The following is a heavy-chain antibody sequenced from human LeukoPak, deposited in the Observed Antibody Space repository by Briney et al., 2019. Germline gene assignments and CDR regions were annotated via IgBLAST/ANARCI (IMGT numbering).Heavy chain of an antibody. J-gene: IGHJ6*03. V-gene: IGHV1-18*01. CDR1: GYTFTSYG. D-gene: IGHD2-15*01. CDR2: ISAYNGNT. CDR3: AGDQGFIPPLDYYYYYYMDV. Sequence: GASVKVSCKASGYTFTSYGISWVRQAPGQGLEWMGWISAYNGNTNYAQKLQGRVTMTTDTSTSTAYRELRSLRSDDTAVYYCAGDQGFIPPLDYYYYYYMDVWGKGTTVTVSS.